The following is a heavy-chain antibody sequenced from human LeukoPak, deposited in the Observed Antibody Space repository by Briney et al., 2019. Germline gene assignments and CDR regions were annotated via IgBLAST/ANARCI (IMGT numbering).Heavy chain of an antibody. J-gene: IGHJ4*02. Sequence: GGSLRLSCAASGFTFDYYAMHWVRQAPGKGLEWVSSISGSGGNTYYADSVKGRFTISRDNSKNTLYLQMSSLRAEDTAVYYCAKDLRSIAAAGTPGRGEDFDYWGQGTLVTVSS. V-gene: IGHV3-23*01. CDR2: ISGSGGNT. CDR1: GFTFDYYA. CDR3: AKDLRSIAAAGTPGRGEDFDY. D-gene: IGHD6-13*01.